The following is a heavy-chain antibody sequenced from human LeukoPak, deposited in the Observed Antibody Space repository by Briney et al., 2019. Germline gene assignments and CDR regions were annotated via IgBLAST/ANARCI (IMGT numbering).Heavy chain of an antibody. D-gene: IGHD3-9*01. CDR1: GYTFTSYY. Sequence: ASVKVSCKASGYTFTSYYMHWVRQAPGQGLEWMGWINPNSGGTNYAQKFQGRVTMTRDTSISTAYMELSRLRSDDTAVYYCASWYYDILTGYYTPADYWGQGTLVTVSS. CDR2: INPNSGGT. J-gene: IGHJ4*02. V-gene: IGHV1-2*02. CDR3: ASWYYDILTGYYTPADY.